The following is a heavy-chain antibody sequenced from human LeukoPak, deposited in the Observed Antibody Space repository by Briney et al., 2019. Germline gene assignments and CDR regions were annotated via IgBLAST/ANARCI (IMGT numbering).Heavy chain of an antibody. CDR2: ISYDGSNK. CDR3: ARAYDFWSGYHDY. J-gene: IGHJ4*02. D-gene: IGHD3-3*01. CDR1: GFTFSSYG. Sequence: GGSLRLSCAASGFTFSSYGMHWVRQAPGKGLEWVAVISYDGSNKYYADSVKGRFTISRDNSKNTLYLQMNSLRAEDTAVYYCARAYDFWSGYHDYWGQGTLVTVSS. V-gene: IGHV3-30*03.